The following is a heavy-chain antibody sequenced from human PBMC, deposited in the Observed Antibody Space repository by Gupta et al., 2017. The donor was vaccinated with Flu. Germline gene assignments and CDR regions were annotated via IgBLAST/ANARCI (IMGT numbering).Heavy chain of an antibody. J-gene: IGHJ4*02. CDR3: ARARGYSYGFFDY. D-gene: IGHD5-18*01. Sequence: VRQRPGKGLEGMGIFYPGDSDSRYSPSFQGQVTISADKSISTAYLQWSSLKASDTAIYYCARARGYSYGFFDYWGQGTLVTVSS. CDR2: FYPGDSDS. V-gene: IGHV5-51*01.